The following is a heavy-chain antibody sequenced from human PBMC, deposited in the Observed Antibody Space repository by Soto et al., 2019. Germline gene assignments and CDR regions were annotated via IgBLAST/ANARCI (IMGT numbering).Heavy chain of an antibody. Sequence: QVQLEQSGAEVKKPGASVKVSCKASGYTFTSYGISWVRQAPGQGLEWMGWISAYNGNTNYAQKLQGRVTMTTDTSTSTAYMELRSLRSDDTAVYYCARDRNAYGDYGGWFDPWGQGTLVTVSS. D-gene: IGHD4-17*01. CDR2: ISAYNGNT. CDR3: ARDRNAYGDYGGWFDP. J-gene: IGHJ5*02. V-gene: IGHV1-18*01. CDR1: GYTFTSYG.